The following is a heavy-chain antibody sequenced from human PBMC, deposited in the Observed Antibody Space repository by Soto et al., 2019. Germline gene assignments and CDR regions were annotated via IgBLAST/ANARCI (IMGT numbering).Heavy chain of an antibody. CDR3: AKSFSTYSLGKFDC. V-gene: IGHV3-23*01. D-gene: IGHD5-18*01. CDR1: GFTFRNSG. J-gene: IGHJ4*02. Sequence: LRLSCAASGFTFRNSGMSWVRQAPGKGLQWVSSISDDAADTYYADSVKGRFTISRDNSKNTLSLQMSSLRVEDTAIYYCAKSFSTYSLGKFDCWGQGALVTVSS. CDR2: ISDDAADT.